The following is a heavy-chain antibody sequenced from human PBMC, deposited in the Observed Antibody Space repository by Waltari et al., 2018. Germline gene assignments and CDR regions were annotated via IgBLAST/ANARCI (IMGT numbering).Heavy chain of an antibody. D-gene: IGHD2-8*02. J-gene: IGHJ4*02. V-gene: IGHV3-48*04. Sequence: EVQLVESGGGLVQPGGSLRLSCAASGFTFSSYSMNWVRQAPGKGLEWVSYISSSSSTIYYADYVKGRFTISRDNAKNSLYLQMNSLRAEDTAVYYCARALVISRVKRQSGVFDYWGQGTLVTVSS. CDR1: GFTFSSYS. CDR2: ISSSSSTI. CDR3: ARALVISRVKRQSGVFDY.